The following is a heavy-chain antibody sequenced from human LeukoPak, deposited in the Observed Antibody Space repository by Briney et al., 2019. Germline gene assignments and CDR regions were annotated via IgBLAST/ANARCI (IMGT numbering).Heavy chain of an antibody. CDR1: GGSISSGGYS. Sequence: SQTLSLTCAVSGGSISSGGYSWSWIRQPPGKGLEWIGYIYHSGSTYYNPSLKSRVTISVDTSKNQFSLKLSSVTAADTAVYYCARGRYVVVWDYWGQGTLVTVSS. CDR3: ARGRYVVVWDY. D-gene: IGHD2-15*01. CDR2: IYHSGST. V-gene: IGHV4-30-2*01. J-gene: IGHJ4*02.